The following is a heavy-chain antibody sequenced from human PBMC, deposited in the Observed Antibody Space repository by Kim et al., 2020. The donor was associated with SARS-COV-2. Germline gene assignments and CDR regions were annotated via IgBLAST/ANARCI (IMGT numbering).Heavy chain of an antibody. Sequence: SGKGRFTISRDDSKSIAYLQMNSLKTEDTAVYYCTRDAQTDWVGLYYFDYWGQGTLVTVSS. CDR3: TRDAQTDWVGLYYFDY. V-gene: IGHV3-49*02. D-gene: IGHD2-21*01. J-gene: IGHJ4*02.